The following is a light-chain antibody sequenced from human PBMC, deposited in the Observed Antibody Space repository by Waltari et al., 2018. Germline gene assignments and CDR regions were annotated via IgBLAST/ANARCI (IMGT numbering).Light chain of an antibody. CDR3: QQYNNWPPPT. V-gene: IGKV3D-15*01. Sequence: EIVMTQSPVTLSVSPGERDTLPCRASQSVSSNLAWYQQKPGQAPRLLIYGASTRATGIPARFSGSGSGTEFTLTISSLQSEDFAVYYCQQYNNWPPPTFGQGTKVEIK. CDR2: GAS. CDR1: QSVSSN. J-gene: IGKJ1*01.